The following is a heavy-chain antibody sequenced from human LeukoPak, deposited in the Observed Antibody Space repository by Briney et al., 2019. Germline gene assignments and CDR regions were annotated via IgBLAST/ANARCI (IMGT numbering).Heavy chain of an antibody. CDR2: ISSSSSYI. CDR3: ARDWGYYYYYGMDV. CDR1: GFTFSSYS. J-gene: IGHJ6*02. V-gene: IGHV3-21*01. D-gene: IGHD3-16*01. Sequence: GGSLRLSCAASGFTFSSYSMNWVRQAPGKGLEWVSSISSSSSYIYYADSAKGRFTISRDNAKNSLYLQMNSLRAEDTAVYYCARDWGYYYYYGMDVWGQGTTVTVSS.